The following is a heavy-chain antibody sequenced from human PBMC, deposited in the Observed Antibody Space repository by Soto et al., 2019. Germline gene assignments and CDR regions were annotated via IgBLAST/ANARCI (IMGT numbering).Heavy chain of an antibody. CDR1: GGSISSGGYY. D-gene: IGHD2-21*02. CDR2: IYYSGST. V-gene: IGHV4-31*03. CDR3: ACTVVTPEARVGGRQTYYFDY. J-gene: IGHJ4*02. Sequence: PSETLSLTCTVSGGSISSGGYYWSWIRQHPGKGLEWIGYIYYSGSTYYNPSLKSRVTISVDTSKNQFSLKLSSVTAADTAVYYCACTVVTPEARVGGRQTYYFDYWGQGTLVTVSS.